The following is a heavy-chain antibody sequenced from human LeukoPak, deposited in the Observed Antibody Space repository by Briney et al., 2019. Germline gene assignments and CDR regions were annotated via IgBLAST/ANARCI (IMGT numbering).Heavy chain of an antibody. CDR3: ARDHGLYDILTGYYPGGLDY. D-gene: IGHD3-9*01. J-gene: IGHJ4*02. CDR2: INPNSGGT. V-gene: IGHV1-2*02. Sequence: ASVKVSCKASGYTFTGYYMHWVRQAPGQGLEWMGWINPNSGGTNYAQKFQGRVTMTRDTSISTAYMELSSLRSEDMAVYYCARDHGLYDILTGYYPGGLDYWGQGTLVTVSS. CDR1: GYTFTGYY.